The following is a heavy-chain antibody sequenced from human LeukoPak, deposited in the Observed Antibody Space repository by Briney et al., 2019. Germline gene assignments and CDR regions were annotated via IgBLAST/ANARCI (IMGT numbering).Heavy chain of an antibody. CDR3: ARERWHCRGNDCYSVYYYGLDV. CDR1: GYTFTNYA. J-gene: IGHJ6*02. V-gene: IGHV1-3*01. CDR2: TNPANDNT. Sequence: ASVKVSCKASGYTFTNYAFHWVRQAPGQRLKCLGGTNPANDNTKYSQKFQARVTITRDTSASTVYMELSSLTSDDTAVYYCARERWHCRGNDCYSVYYYGLDVWGQGTTVTVSS. D-gene: IGHD2-15*01.